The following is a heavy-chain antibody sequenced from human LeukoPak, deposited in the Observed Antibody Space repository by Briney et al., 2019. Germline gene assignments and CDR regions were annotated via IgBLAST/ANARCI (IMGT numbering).Heavy chain of an antibody. CDR3: ASMVPTDLSYYYYMDV. D-gene: IGHD3-10*01. V-gene: IGHV4-39*07. CDR1: GGSISSSSYY. CDR2: IYYSGSP. Sequence: SETLSLTCTVSGGSISSSSYYWGWIRQPPGKGLEWIGSIYYSGSPYYNPSLKSRVTISVDTSKNQFSLKLSSVTAADTAVYYCASMVPTDLSYYYYMDVWGKGTAVTVSS. J-gene: IGHJ6*03.